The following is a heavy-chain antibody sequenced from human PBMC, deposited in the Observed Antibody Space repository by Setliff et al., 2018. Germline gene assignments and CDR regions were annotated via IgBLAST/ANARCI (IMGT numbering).Heavy chain of an antibody. Sequence: SETLSLTCAVSGYSISSGYYWGWIRQPPGKGLEWIGNIYHSGSTYYNPSLKSRVTISVDTSKNQFSLKLTSVTAADTAVYYCARERMYYNFWSGYSDYWGQGTLVTVSS. J-gene: IGHJ4*02. CDR3: ARERMYYNFWSGYSDY. D-gene: IGHD3-3*01. CDR1: GYSISSGYY. V-gene: IGHV4-38-2*02. CDR2: IYHSGST.